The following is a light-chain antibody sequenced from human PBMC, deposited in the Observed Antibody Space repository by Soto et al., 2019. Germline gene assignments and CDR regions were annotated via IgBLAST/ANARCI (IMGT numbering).Light chain of an antibody. Sequence: DLQMTQSPSTLSASVGDRVTITCRASQSISSWLAWYQQKPGEAPKLLIYGASSLQSGVPSRFSGRGSGTDFTLTISNLQPEDFAIYYCQQSYTILRTFGQGTKVDIK. CDR3: QQSYTILRT. CDR1: QSISSW. V-gene: IGKV1-39*01. CDR2: GAS. J-gene: IGKJ1*01.